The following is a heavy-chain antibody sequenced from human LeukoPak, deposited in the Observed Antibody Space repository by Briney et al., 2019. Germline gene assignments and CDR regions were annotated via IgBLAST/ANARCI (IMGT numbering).Heavy chain of an antibody. CDR1: GYTFTSYY. V-gene: IGHV1-46*01. CDR2: INPSGGST. Sequence: ASVKVSCKASGYTFTSYYMHWVRQAPGQGLEWMGIINPSGGSTSYAQKFHGRVTMTRDTSTSTVYMELSSLRSEDTAVYYCARDRIRGRVNMMSGYWGQGTLVTVSS. CDR3: ARDRIRGRVNMMSGY. D-gene: IGHD3-10*01. J-gene: IGHJ4*02.